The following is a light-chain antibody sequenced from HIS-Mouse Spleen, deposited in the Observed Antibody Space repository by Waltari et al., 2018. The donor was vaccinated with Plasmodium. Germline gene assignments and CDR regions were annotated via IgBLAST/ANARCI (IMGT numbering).Light chain of an antibody. J-gene: IGLJ3*02. V-gene: IGLV2-14*01. CDR2: EVS. Sequence: QSALTQPASVSGSPGQSITISCTGTSSDVGGYNYVSWYQPHPGKAPKRMVYEVSNRPAGGSNRFSGSKSGNTSSLTISGLQAEDEADYYCSSYTSSSTWVFGGGTKLTVL. CDR3: SSYTSSSTWV. CDR1: SSDVGGYNY.